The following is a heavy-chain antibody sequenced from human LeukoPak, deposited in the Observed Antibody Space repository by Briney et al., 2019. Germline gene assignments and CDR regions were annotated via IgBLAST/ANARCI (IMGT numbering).Heavy chain of an antibody. Sequence: PGGSLRLSCAASGFTFSSYAMSWVRQAPGKGLEWVSAISGSGGSTYYADSVKGRFTISRDNSKNTLYLQMNSLRAEDTAVYYYAKGGYSGYDAFDYWGQGTLVTVSS. CDR1: GFTFSSYA. CDR3: AKGGYSGYDAFDY. CDR2: ISGSGGST. D-gene: IGHD5-12*01. J-gene: IGHJ4*02. V-gene: IGHV3-23*01.